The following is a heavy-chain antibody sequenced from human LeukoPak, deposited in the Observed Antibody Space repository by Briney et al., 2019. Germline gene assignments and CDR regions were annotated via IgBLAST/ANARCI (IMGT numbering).Heavy chain of an antibody. CDR2: IYYSVRI. V-gene: IGHV4-39*01. CDR3: ARHYFESSGFYQPPGY. D-gene: IGHD3-22*01. Sequence: PSETLSLTCTVSGGSISSSTYYWGWVRQPPGKGLERVGRIYYSVRIYDNPSLQSRVTISVDKYRNQFSLKLSSVTAEDTAVYYCARHYFESSGFYQPPGYWGQGTLVTVSA. CDR1: GGSISSSTYY. J-gene: IGHJ4*02.